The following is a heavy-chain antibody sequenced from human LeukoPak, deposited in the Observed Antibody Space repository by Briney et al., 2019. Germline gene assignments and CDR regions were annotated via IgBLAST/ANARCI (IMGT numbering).Heavy chain of an antibody. V-gene: IGHV4-59*08. CDR1: DGSISSYY. CDR3: AAKGENYYYMDV. CDR2: IYYSGST. J-gene: IGHJ6*03. Sequence: PSETLSLTCTVSDGSISSYYWSWIRQPPGKGLEWIGYIYYSGSTNYNPSLKSRVTISVDTSKNQFSLKLSSVTAADTAVYYCAAKGENYYYMDVWGKGTTVTVSS. D-gene: IGHD3-10*01.